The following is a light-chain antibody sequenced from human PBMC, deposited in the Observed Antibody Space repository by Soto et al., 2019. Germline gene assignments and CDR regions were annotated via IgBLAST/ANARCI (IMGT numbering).Light chain of an antibody. V-gene: IGLV2-8*01. CDR2: EVS. CDR3: SSYTGRNSHV. CDR1: SSDVGGYNY. J-gene: IGLJ1*01. Sequence: QSALTQPPSASGSPGQSVTISCTGTSSDVGGYNYVSWYQHHPGKGPKLMIYEVSKRPSGVPDRFSGSKSGNTASLTVSGLQEEDEADYYCSSYTGRNSHVFGTGTKLTVL.